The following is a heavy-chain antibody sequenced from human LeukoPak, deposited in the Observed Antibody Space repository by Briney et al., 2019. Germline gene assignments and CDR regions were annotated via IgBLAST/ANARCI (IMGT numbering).Heavy chain of an antibody. CDR1: GFMFSHYG. V-gene: IGHV3-30*03. Sequence: PGGSLRLSCAASGFMFSHYGMHWVRQAPGKGLEWVAVISYDGSNKYYADSVKGRFTISRDNAKNTPYLQMNSLRVEDTAVYYCARSDWFDPWGQGTLVTVSS. J-gene: IGHJ5*02. CDR3: ARSDWFDP. CDR2: ISYDGSNK.